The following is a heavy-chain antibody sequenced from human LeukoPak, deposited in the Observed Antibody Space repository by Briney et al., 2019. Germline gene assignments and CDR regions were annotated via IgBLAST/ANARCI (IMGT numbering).Heavy chain of an antibody. J-gene: IGHJ4*02. Sequence: GGSLRLSCAASGFTFSSYAMHWVRQAPGRGGEWVAVISYDGSNKYYADSVKGRFTISRDNSKNTLYLHMNSLRAEDTPVYSCARERLHRPTFDYCGQATLVTVSS. CDR3: ARERLHRPTFDY. CDR2: ISYDGSNK. V-gene: IGHV3-30*04. CDR1: GFTFSSYA. D-gene: IGHD1-1*01.